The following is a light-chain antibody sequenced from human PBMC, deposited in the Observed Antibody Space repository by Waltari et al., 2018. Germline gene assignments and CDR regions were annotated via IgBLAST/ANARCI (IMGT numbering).Light chain of an antibody. J-gene: IGLJ1*01. Sequence: QSALNQPASVSGSPGQSITISCTGTSSDVGGYHYVSWYQQHPGKAPKLMIYDVSNRPSGVSNRFSGYKSGNTASLTISGLQSEDEADYYCSSYTSSSTLGFGTGTKVTVL. CDR3: SSYTSSSTLG. V-gene: IGLV2-14*03. CDR1: SSDVGGYHY. CDR2: DVS.